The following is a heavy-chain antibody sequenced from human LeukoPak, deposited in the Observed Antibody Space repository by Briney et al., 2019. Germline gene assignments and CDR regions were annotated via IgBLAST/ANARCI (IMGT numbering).Heavy chain of an antibody. V-gene: IGHV1-69*06. CDR2: IIPIFGTA. CDR1: GGTFSSYA. CDR3: AREGDGVGATHYYYYMDV. D-gene: IGHD1-26*01. Sequence: GASVKVSCKASGGTFSSYAISWVRQAPGQGLEWMGGIIPIFGTANYAQKFQGRVTITADKSTSTAYMELSSLRSEDTAVYYCAREGDGVGATHYYYYMDVWGKGTTVTVSS. J-gene: IGHJ6*03.